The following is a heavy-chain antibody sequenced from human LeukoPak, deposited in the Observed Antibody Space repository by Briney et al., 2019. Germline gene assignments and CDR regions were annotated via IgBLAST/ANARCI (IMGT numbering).Heavy chain of an antibody. CDR1: GGSLSSGGYS. CDR3: ARTTGGSGEFDY. J-gene: IGHJ4*02. D-gene: IGHD3-10*01. V-gene: IGHV4-30-2*01. CDR2: IYHSGST. Sequence: PSQTLSLTCAVSGGSLSSGGYSWSWLRQPPGTGLEWIGYIYHSGSTYYNPSLKSRVTISVDRSKNQFSLKLSSVTAADTAVYYCARTTGGSGEFDYWGQGTLVTVSS.